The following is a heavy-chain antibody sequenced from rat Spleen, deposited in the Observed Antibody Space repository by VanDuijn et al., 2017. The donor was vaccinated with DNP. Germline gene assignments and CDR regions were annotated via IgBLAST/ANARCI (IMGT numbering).Heavy chain of an antibody. J-gene: IGHJ3*01. CDR3: ARQGYSAGGWFAD. CDR2: IGSGGNHA. Sequence: EVQLVESGGGLVQPGRSLKLSCAASGFTFSNYGMAWVRQAPTKGLEWVASIGSGGNHAYYRDSVKGRFTISRDNAKNTQYLQMDSLRSEDTATYYCARQGYSAGGWFADWGQGTLVTVSS. V-gene: IGHV5S13*01. D-gene: IGHD1-1*01. CDR1: GFTFSNYG.